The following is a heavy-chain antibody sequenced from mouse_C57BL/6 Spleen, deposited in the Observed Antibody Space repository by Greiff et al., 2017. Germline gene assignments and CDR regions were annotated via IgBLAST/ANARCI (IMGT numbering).Heavy chain of an antibody. V-gene: IGHV1-53*01. CDR2: INPSNGGT. D-gene: IGHD1-1*01. CDR3: ASQGATKGSSSWFAY. CDR1: GYTFTSYW. J-gene: IGHJ3*01. Sequence: VQLQQPGTELVKPGASVKLSCKASGYTFTSYWMHWVKQRPGQGLEWIGNINPSNGGTNYNEKFKSKATLTVDISSSTAYMQLSSLTTEDSAIYYGASQGATKGSSSWFAYWGQGTLVTVSA.